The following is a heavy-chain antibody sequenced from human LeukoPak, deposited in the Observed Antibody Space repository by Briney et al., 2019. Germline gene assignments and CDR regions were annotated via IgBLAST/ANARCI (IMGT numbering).Heavy chain of an antibody. D-gene: IGHD2-15*01. CDR2: IIPIFGIA. Sequence: SVTVSCKASGGTFSSYAISWVRQAPGQGLEWMGRIIPIFGIANYAQKFQGRVTITADKSTSTAYMELSSLRSEDTAVYYCARTYCSGGSCYDLPYYYYYGMDVWGQGTTVTVSS. CDR3: ARTYCSGGSCYDLPYYYYYGMDV. J-gene: IGHJ6*02. V-gene: IGHV1-69*04. CDR1: GGTFSSYA.